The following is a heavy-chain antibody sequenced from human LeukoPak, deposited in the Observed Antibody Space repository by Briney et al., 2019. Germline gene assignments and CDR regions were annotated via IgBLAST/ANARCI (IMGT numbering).Heavy chain of an antibody. CDR3: ASSGRMVRGAPFDY. D-gene: IGHD3-10*01. CDR1: GFTFSDYY. CDR2: ISSSGSTI. V-gene: IGHV3-11*01. J-gene: IGHJ4*02. Sequence: GGSLRLYGAASGFTFSDYYMSSIRQAPGKGLEWVSYISSSGSTIYYADSVKGRFSISRDNAKSSLYLQMNSLGAEDTAVYYCASSGRMVRGAPFDYWGQGTLVTVSS.